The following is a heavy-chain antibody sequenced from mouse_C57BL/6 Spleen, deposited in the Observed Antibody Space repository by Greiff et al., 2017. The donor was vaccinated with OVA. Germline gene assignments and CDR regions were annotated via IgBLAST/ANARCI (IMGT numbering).Heavy chain of an antibody. CDR2: INPYNGGT. CDR1: GYTFTDYY. J-gene: IGHJ2*01. V-gene: IGHV1-19*01. Sequence: DVKLQESGPVLVKPGASVKMSCKASGYTFTDYYMNWVKQSHGKSLEWIGVINPYNGGTSYNQKFKGKATLTVDKSSSTAYMELNSLTSEDSAVYYCARWYYFDYWGQGTTLTVSS. CDR3: ARWYYFDY.